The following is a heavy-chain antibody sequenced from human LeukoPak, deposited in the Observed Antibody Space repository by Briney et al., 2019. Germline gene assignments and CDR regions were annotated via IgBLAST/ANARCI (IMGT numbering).Heavy chain of an antibody. V-gene: IGHV3-49*04. D-gene: IGHD3-3*01. J-gene: IGHJ4*02. Sequence: GGSLRLSCTASGFTFGDYAMSWVRQAPGKGLEWVGFIRSKAYGGTTEYAASVKGRFTISRDDSKSIAYLQMNSLKTEDTAVYYCTSPGVRFLEWSVGYWGQGTLVTVSS. CDR2: IRSKAYGGTT. CDR3: TSPGVRFLEWSVGY. CDR1: GFTFGDYA.